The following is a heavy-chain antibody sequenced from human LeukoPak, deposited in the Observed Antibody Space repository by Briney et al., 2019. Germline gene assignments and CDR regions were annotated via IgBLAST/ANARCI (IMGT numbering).Heavy chain of an antibody. CDR3: ARDNKYYYDSSGYYQSGWFDP. CDR1: GYSISSGYF. J-gene: IGHJ5*02. Sequence: SETLSLTCTVSGYSISSGYFWGWIRQPPGKGLEWIGSFYHSGITYYNPSLKSRVTISVEMSKNQFSLKLSSVTAADTAVYYCARDNKYYYDSSGYYQSGWFDPWGQGTLVTVSS. D-gene: IGHD3-22*01. CDR2: FYHSGIT. V-gene: IGHV4-38-2*02.